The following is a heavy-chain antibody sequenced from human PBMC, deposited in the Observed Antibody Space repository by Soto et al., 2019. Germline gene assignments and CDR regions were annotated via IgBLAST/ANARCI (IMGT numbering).Heavy chain of an antibody. J-gene: IGHJ4*02. CDR1: GYTFTSYG. CDR2: ISAYNGNT. CDR3: ASSPNVVPAAMGPYYFDY. V-gene: IGHV1-18*01. Sequence: ASVKVSCKASGYTFTSYGISWVRQAPGQGLEWMGWISAYNGNTNYAQKLQGRVTMTTDTSTSTAYMELRSLRSDDTAVYYCASSPNVVPAAMGPYYFDYWGQGTLVTVSS. D-gene: IGHD2-2*01.